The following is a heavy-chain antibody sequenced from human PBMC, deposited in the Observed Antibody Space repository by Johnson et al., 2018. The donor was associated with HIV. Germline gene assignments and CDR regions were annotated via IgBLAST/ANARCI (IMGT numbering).Heavy chain of an antibody. CDR2: ISYDGSNK. D-gene: IGHD6-13*01. Sequence: QMQLVESGGGVVQPGRSLRLSCAASGFTFSSYTMHWVRQAPGKGLEWVAVISYDGSNKYYGDSVKGRFTISRDNSKNTLFLQMSSLRAEDTAVYYCARRGYSSSGGAFDIWGQGTMVTVSS. CDR3: ARRGYSSSGGAFDI. V-gene: IGHV3-30-3*01. CDR1: GFTFSSYT. J-gene: IGHJ3*02.